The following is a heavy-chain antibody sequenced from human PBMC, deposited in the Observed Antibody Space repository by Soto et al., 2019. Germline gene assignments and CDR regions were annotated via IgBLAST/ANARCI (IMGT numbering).Heavy chain of an antibody. CDR2: IVVGSGNT. CDR3: ATDFPPTDPYSWCEP. V-gene: IGHV1-58*02. Sequence: SVKVTCKACGCTISSSGINWVRQARGQRLEWIGWIVVGSGNTNYAQKFQERVTITRDVSTNTAYMELTSLRSEDTAVYYCATDFPPTDPYSWCEPWG. CDR1: GCTISSSG. J-gene: IGHJ5*02. D-gene: IGHD1-1*01.